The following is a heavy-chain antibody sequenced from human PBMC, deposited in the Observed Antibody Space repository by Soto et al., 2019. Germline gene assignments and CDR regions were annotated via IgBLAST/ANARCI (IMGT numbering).Heavy chain of an antibody. CDR2: ISTYNGNT. V-gene: IGHV1-18*01. Sequence: ASVKVSCKASGYTFTDYRITWVRQAPGQGLEWMGWISTYNGNTNYAQKLQDRVTMTTDTSTSTAYMELGSLRSDDTAVYYCARIPVAGRYYSYYMDVWGKGTTVTVSS. CDR1: GYTFTDYR. CDR3: ARIPVAGRYYSYYMDV. D-gene: IGHD6-19*01. J-gene: IGHJ6*03.